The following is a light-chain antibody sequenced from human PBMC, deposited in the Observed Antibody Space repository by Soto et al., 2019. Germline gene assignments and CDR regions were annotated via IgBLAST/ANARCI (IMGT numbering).Light chain of an antibody. CDR1: SSNDGSYKL. V-gene: IGLV2-23*02. CDR3: CSSGGSPTYV. CDR2: EVN. Sequence: QSALTQPASVSGSPGQSITLSCTGTSSNDGSYKLVSWYQQHPGKAPKLMIFEVNKRPSGVSNRFSGSKSGNTASLTISGLKVEDEADYYCCSSGGSPTYVFGTGTKLTVL. J-gene: IGLJ1*01.